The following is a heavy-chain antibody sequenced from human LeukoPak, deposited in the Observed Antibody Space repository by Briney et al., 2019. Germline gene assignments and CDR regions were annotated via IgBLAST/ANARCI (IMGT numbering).Heavy chain of an antibody. CDR2: IIPIFGTA. Sequence: SVKVSCKASGGTFSSYAISWVRQAPGQGLEWMGRIIPIFGTANYAQKFQGRVTITTDESTSTAYMELSSLRSEDTAVYYCARGSPPWGAHALGDFDYWGQGTLVTVSS. V-gene: IGHV1-69*05. J-gene: IGHJ4*02. CDR3: ARGSPPWGAHALGDFDY. D-gene: IGHD1-26*01. CDR1: GGTFSSYA.